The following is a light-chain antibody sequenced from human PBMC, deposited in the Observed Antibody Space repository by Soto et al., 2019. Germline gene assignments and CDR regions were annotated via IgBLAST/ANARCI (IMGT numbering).Light chain of an antibody. CDR3: QQSYNIPRT. Sequence: DIQMTQSPSSLSASVGDRVTITCRASQSISSYLNWYQQKPGKAPKLLIYGASSLQSGVPSRFSGSESGTDFTLTITSLQPEDFVTYYCQQSYNIPRTFGQGTKVEIK. CDR1: QSISSY. V-gene: IGKV1-39*01. CDR2: GAS. J-gene: IGKJ2*01.